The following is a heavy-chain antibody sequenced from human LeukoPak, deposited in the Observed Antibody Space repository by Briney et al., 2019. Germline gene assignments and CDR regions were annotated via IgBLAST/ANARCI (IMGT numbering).Heavy chain of an antibody. CDR2: ISAYNGNT. CDR3: ASDSSPAARDAFDI. V-gene: IGHV1-18*01. Sequence: ASVKVSCKASGYTFTSYGISWLRQAPGQGLEWMGWISAYNGNTNYAQKRQGRVTMTTDTSTSTAYMELRSLRSDDTAVYYCASDSSPAARDAFDIWGQGTMVTVSS. CDR1: GYTFTSYG. D-gene: IGHD6-13*01. J-gene: IGHJ3*02.